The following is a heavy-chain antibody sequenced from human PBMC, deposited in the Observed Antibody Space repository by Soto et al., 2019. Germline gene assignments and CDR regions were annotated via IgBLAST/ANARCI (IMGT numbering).Heavy chain of an antibody. CDR2: IGRSGRAT. CDR1: GFTFASYA. D-gene: IGHD2-15*01. CDR3: SKCDIVEPPAYYMDV. J-gene: IGHJ6*03. Sequence: TGESLRLSCAASGFTFASYAMSWLRQAPGKGLKCGTIIGRSGRATDYADSVTGRFTISRDQCKHTVYLQMNSLGAEDSAIYYCSKCDIVEPPAYYMDVWGKGTTVTVSS. V-gene: IGHV3-23*01.